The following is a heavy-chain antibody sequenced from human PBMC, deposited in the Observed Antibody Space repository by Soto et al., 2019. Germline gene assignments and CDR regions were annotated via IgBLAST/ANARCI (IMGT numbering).Heavy chain of an antibody. CDR1: GCSVSSGSYY. D-gene: IGHD2-15*01. J-gene: IGHJ6*02. Sequence: QVQLQESGPGLVKPSATLSLNCTVSGCSVSSGSYYWSWMRQPPGKGLEVIGYIDYSGSTNYNPSRKTRVTISVETSKNQFSLKLSSVTAADTAVYYCARVNDIADYYGMDVWCQGTTVTVSS. CDR3: ARVNDIADYYGMDV. V-gene: IGHV4-61*01. CDR2: IDYSGST.